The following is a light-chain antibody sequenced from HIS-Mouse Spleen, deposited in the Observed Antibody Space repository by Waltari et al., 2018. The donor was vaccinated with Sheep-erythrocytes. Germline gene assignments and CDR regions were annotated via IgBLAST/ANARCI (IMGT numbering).Light chain of an antibody. V-gene: IGKV1-5*03. CDR2: KAS. CDR1: QSISSW. CDR3: QQYNSYWT. Sequence: DIQMTQSPSTLSASVGDRVTITCRASQSISSWLAWYQQLPGKAPKLLIYKASSLESGVPSRFSGSGSGTEFTLTISSLQPDDFATYYCQQYNSYWTFGQGTKVEIK. J-gene: IGKJ1*01.